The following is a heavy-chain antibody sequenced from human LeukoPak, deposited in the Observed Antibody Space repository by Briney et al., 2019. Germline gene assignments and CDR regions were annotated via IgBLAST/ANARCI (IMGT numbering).Heavy chain of an antibody. D-gene: IGHD4-11*01. J-gene: IGHJ4*02. Sequence: GGSLRLSCEASGFTFRDHCMNWVRQAPGKGLEWVSYIYATISYADSVRGRFTISRDNAKNSLYLEMNSLRDEDTAVYYCVRDFHYNFDYWGQGARDRVSS. CDR1: GFTFRDHC. CDR3: VRDFHYNFDY. V-gene: IGHV3-69-1*02. CDR2: IYATI.